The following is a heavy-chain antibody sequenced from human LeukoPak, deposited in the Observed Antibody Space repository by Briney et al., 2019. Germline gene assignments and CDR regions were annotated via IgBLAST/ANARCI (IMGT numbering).Heavy chain of an antibody. Sequence: GGSLGLSCAASGFTFSSYDIHWVRQAPGKGLEWVTFIQYDGNDEYQADSVKGRFTISRDNSKNTVYLQMNSLRIEDTAVYYCARSLTKVRGYDYWGQGTLVTVSS. CDR2: IQYDGNDE. V-gene: IGHV3-30*02. J-gene: IGHJ4*02. CDR1: GFTFSSYD. D-gene: IGHD3-10*01. CDR3: ARSLTKVRGYDY.